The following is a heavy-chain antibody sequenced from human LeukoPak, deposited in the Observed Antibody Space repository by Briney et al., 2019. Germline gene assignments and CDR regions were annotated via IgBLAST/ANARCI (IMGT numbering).Heavy chain of an antibody. CDR1: GFTFSDYY. CDR2: ISGSGGST. D-gene: IGHD3-9*01. CDR3: AKGHYYNILTGYSVRRGLDY. J-gene: IGHJ4*02. Sequence: QAGGSLRLSCAASGFTFSDYYMSWVRQAPGKGLEWVSAISGSGGSTYYADSVKGRFTISRDNSKNTLYLQMNSLRAEDTAVYYCAKGHYYNILTGYSVRRGLDYWGQGTLVTVSS. V-gene: IGHV3-23*01.